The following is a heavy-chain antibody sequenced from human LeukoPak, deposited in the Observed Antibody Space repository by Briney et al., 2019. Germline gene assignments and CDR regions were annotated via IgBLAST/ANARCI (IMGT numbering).Heavy chain of an antibody. D-gene: IGHD3-9*01. CDR1: GYTFTSYG. CDR3: ARAFSDILTGYGFDY. V-gene: IGHV1-18*01. CDR2: ISAYNGNT. J-gene: IGHJ4*02. Sequence: ASVKVSCKASGYTFTSYGISWVRQAPGQGLEWMGWISAYNGNTNYAQKLQGRVTMTTDTSTSTAYMELRSLRSDDTAVYYCARAFSDILTGYGFDYWGQGTLVTVSS.